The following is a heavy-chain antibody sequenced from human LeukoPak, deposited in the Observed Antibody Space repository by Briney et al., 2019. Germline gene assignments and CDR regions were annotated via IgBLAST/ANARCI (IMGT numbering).Heavy chain of an antibody. CDR3: ARRGRLDYASGVNYVFDI. CDR1: GGSISSYY. D-gene: IGHD3-10*01. J-gene: IGHJ3*02. CDR2: IFDSGST. V-gene: IGHV4-59*08. Sequence: SETLSLTCTDSGGSISSYYWSWIRQPPGKGLEWIGYIFDSGSTNYNPSLKSRVTISIDTSKDQFSLKLSSVTAADTAVYYCARRGRLDYASGVNYVFDIWGQGTMVTVSS.